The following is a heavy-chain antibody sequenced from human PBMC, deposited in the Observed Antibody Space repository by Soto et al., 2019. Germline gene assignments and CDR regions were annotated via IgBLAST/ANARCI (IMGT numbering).Heavy chain of an antibody. D-gene: IGHD3-10*01. CDR1: GDSVSSNSAA. V-gene: IGHV6-1*01. CDR2: TYYRSKWYN. J-gene: IGHJ3*02. CDR3: ARAPDFYGSGSYGLGVAFDI. Sequence: AQTLSLTCAISGDSVSSNSAAWNWIRQSPSGGLEWLGRTYYRSKWYNDYAVSVKSRITINPDTSKNQFSLQLNSVTPEDTAVYYCARAPDFYGSGSYGLGVAFDIWGQGTMVTVSS.